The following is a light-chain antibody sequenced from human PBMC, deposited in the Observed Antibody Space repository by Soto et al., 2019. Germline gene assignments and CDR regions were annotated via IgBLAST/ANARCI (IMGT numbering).Light chain of an antibody. V-gene: IGKV3-20*01. CDR3: QHYVTSSIT. Sequence: EVVLTQSPGTLSLSPGERVTILCLASQSVSSTSLARYQQKPGQTPRLLIYGASSRATGTPDRISGGGSGTHFTLTISRLEPEDFAVYYCQHYVTSSITFGQGTRLEIK. CDR1: QSVSSTS. CDR2: GAS. J-gene: IGKJ5*01.